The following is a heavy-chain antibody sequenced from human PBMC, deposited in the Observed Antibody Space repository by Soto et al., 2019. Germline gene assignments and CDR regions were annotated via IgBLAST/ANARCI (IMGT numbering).Heavy chain of an antibody. D-gene: IGHD3-16*02. CDR3: ASLSPRFWRCYLANYYHCMDG. V-gene: IGHV4-34*01. CDR2: INHSGST. J-gene: IGHJ6*01. Sequence: PSETLSLTCAFYVGSFSGYYWSCIRHPPGKWLEWIGEINHSGSTNYNPSLKSRVTISVDTSKNQFSLKLSSVTAADTAVYYCASLSPRFWRCYLANYYHCMDGWGQGTTVSVSS. CDR1: VGSFSGYY.